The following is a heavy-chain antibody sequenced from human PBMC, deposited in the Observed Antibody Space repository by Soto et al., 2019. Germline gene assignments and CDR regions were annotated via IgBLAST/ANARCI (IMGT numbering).Heavy chain of an antibody. V-gene: IGHV4-31*03. CDR3: ASSEQWLSNYYYYYGMDV. CDR1: RGSISSGGYY. CDR2: IYYSGST. J-gene: IGHJ6*02. D-gene: IGHD6-19*01. Sequence: PSETLSLTCTVSRGSISSGGYYWSWIRQHPGKGLEWIGYIYYSGSTYYNPSLKSRVTISVDTSKNQFSLKLSSVTAADTAVYYCASSEQWLSNYYYYYGMDVWGQGTTVTVSS.